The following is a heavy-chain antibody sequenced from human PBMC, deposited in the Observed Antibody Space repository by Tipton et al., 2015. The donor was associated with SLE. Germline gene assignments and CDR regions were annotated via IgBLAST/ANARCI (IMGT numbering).Heavy chain of an antibody. CDR1: DGSIRSTSYY. Sequence: GSLRLSCTVSDGSIRSTSYYWGWLRQPPGKGLEWIGSIYYSGSTYYNLSLKSRVTISVDTSKNQFSLNLSPVTAADTAVYYCARSRIYDGSVDYYGFFDYWGQGTLVTVSS. J-gene: IGHJ4*02. D-gene: IGHD3-22*01. CDR2: IYYSGST. CDR3: ARSRIYDGSVDYYGFFDY. V-gene: IGHV4-39*07.